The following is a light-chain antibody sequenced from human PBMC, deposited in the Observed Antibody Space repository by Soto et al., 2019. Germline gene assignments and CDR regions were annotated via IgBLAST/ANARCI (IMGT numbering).Light chain of an antibody. CDR1: SSNIGSNY. CDR3: AAWDDSLSAVV. V-gene: IGLV1-47*01. Sequence: QAVVTQPPSASGTPGQRVTISCSRSSSNIGSNYVYWYQQFPGSAPKLLIYRNDQRPSGVPDRFSGSKSGTSASLAISGPRSEDEADYYCAAWDDSLSAVVFGGGTKLTVL. CDR2: RND. J-gene: IGLJ2*01.